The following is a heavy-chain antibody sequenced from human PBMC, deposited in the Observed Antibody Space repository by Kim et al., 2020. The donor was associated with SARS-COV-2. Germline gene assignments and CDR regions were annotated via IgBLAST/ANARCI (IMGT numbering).Heavy chain of an antibody. V-gene: IGHV3-11*01. CDR2: ISSSGSTI. D-gene: IGHD1-26*01. J-gene: IGHJ4*02. CDR3: ARDLGGSYCLDY. CDR1: GFSFSDYY. Sequence: GGSLRLSCAGSGFSFSDYYMSWIREASGKGLEWVSYISSSGSTIYYADSVKGRFTISRDNAKNSLYLQMNSLRAEDTAVYYCARDLGGSYCLDYWGQGTLVTVSS.